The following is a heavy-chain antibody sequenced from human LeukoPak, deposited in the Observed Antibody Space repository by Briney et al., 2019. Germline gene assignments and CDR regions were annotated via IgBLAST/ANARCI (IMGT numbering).Heavy chain of an antibody. V-gene: IGHV4-39*07. J-gene: IGHJ3*02. Sequence: PSETLSLTCTVSGGSISSSSYYWGWIRQPPGKGLEWIGSIYYSGSTYYNPSLKSRVTISVDTSKNQFSLKLSSVTAADTAVYYCARVVGRSGYRSTDAFDIWGQGTMVTVSS. CDR3: ARVVGRSGYRSTDAFDI. CDR2: IYYSGST. D-gene: IGHD3-22*01. CDR1: GGSISSSSYY.